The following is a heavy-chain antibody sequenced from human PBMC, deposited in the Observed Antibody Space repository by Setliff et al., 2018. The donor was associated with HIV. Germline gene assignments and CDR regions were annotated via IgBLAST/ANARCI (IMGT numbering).Heavy chain of an antibody. D-gene: IGHD3-22*01. CDR3: ASRWGSYYDTNGHPFDY. CDR2: MYHSGST. Sequence: PSLTCSVSGHSIRSGYYWGWIRQPPGKGLEWIGTMYHSGSTYYNPSLQGRVTMFFDTSEDHFSLRLSSVTAADTADYYCASRWGSYYDTNGHPFDYWGQGTLVTVSS. CDR1: GHSIRSGYY. J-gene: IGHJ4*02. V-gene: IGHV4-38-2*01.